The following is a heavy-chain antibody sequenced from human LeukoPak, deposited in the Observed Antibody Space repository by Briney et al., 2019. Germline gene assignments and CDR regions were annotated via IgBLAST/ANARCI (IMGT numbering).Heavy chain of an antibody. D-gene: IGHD5-18*01. CDR1: GYSFTSHW. V-gene: IGHV5-51*01. CDR3: ARQTAMGRSGDY. Sequence: GESLKISCKASGYSFTSHWIGWVRQMPGKGLEWMGIIDPSDSETRYTPSFQGQVTISVDKSLTTADLQWNSLKASDTAMYYCARQTAMGRSGDYWGQGTLVTVSS. CDR2: IDPSDSET. J-gene: IGHJ4*02.